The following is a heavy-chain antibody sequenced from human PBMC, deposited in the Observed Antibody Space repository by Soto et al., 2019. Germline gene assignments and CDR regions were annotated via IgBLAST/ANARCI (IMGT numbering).Heavy chain of an antibody. CDR1: GFTFSSYN. CDR2: IDSGSNSLYI. Sequence: EVKLVESGGGLVKPGGSLRRACAASGFTFSSYNMNWIRQAPGKGPEWVSSIDSGSNSLYIYYADSVKGRFTISRDNARNSLYLQMNSLRVDDTAVYYCARGPRFQLLAAEYWGQGALVIVSS. D-gene: IGHD6-13*01. CDR3: ARGPRFQLLAAEY. V-gene: IGHV3-21*01. J-gene: IGHJ4*02.